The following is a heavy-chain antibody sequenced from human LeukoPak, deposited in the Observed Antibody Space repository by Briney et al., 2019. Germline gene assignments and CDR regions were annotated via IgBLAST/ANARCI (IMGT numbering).Heavy chain of an antibody. D-gene: IGHD3-3*01. CDR1: GGSISSGGYS. CDR3: ARDRLDTGYDFWSGGRNYYYYYGMDV. V-gene: IGHV4-61*08. J-gene: IGHJ6*02. Sequence: SETLSLTCAVSGGSISSGGYSWSWIRQPPGKGLEWIGYIYYSGSTNYNPSLKSRVTISVDTSKNQFSLKLSSVTAADTAVYYCARDRLDTGYDFWSGGRNYYYYYGMDVWGQGTTVTVSS. CDR2: IYYSGST.